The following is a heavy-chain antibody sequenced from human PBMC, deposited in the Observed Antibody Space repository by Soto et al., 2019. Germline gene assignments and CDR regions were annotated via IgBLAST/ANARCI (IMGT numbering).Heavy chain of an antibody. CDR1: GFTFSSYA. J-gene: IGHJ2*01. Sequence: QVQLVESGGGVVQPGRSLRLSCAASGFTFSSYAMHWVRQAPGKGLEWVAVISYDGSNKYYADSVKGRFTISRDNSKNTLYLQMSSLRAEDTAVYYCARAPRGVTPLDIGYFDLWGRGTLVTVSS. D-gene: IGHD3-10*01. CDR3: ARAPRGVTPLDIGYFDL. V-gene: IGHV3-30-3*01. CDR2: ISYDGSNK.